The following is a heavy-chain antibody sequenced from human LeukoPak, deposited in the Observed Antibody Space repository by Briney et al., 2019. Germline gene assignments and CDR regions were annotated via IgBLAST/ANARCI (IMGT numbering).Heavy chain of an antibody. V-gene: IGHV4-39*01. D-gene: IGHD2-15*01. J-gene: IGHJ4*02. CDR1: SESSSSSTDY. CDR2: IYNSGSM. Sequence: SETLSLTCSVSSESSSSSTDYWGWIRQPPGKGLEWIGTIYNSGSMYSNPSLKSRVTIFIDTSKNQISLKLSSVTAADTAVYYCARNPFGYCTGGSCSRDFDYWAQGTLVTVSS. CDR3: ARNPFGYCTGGSCSRDFDY.